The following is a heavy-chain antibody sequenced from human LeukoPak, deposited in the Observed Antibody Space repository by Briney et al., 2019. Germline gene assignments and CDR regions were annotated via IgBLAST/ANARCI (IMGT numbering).Heavy chain of an antibody. CDR1: GGSISSGSYY. D-gene: IGHD2-15*01. V-gene: IGHV4-39*01. Sequence: SETLSLTCTVSGGSISSGSYYWGWIRQPPGKGLEWIGSIYYSGSTYYNPSLKSRVTISVDTSKNQFSLKLSSVTAADTAVYYCASLPKADCSGGSCYFDYWGQGTLVTVSS. CDR2: IYYSGST. CDR3: ASLPKADCSGGSCYFDY. J-gene: IGHJ4*02.